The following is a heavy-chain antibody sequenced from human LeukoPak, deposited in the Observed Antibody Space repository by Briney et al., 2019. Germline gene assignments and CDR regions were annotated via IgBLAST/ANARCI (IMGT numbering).Heavy chain of an antibody. CDR3: ARAGSGSSYPNLVDY. CDR2: IYPADSDI. J-gene: IGHJ4*02. D-gene: IGHD1-26*01. Sequence: GESLKISCKGSGYSINNYWIGWVRQMPGKGLEWMGIIYPADSDIRYSPSFQGQVTISADRSITTAYLQWSSLKTSDTAMYYCARAGSGSSYPNLVDYWGQGTLVTVSS. CDR1: GYSINNYW. V-gene: IGHV5-51*01.